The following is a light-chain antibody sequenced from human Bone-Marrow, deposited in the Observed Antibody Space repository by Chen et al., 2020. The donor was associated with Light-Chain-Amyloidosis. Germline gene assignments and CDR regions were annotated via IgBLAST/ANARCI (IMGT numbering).Light chain of an antibody. CDR2: DDS. V-gene: IGLV3-21*02. CDR3: QVWDRSSDRPV. J-gene: IGLJ3*02. Sequence: SYVLTQPFSVSVAPGQTATIPCGGNNIGPTSVHWYQQTPGQAPLLVVYDDSDRPSGIPERLSGSNSGNTATLAISRVEAGDEADYYCQVWDRSSDRPVFGGGTKLTVL. CDR1: NIGPTS.